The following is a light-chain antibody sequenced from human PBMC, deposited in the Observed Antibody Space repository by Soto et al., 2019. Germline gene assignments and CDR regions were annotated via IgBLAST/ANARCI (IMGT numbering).Light chain of an antibody. Sequence: DIQMTQSPSSLSASVGDRVTITCRASQTISSFLNWYQQKPGKAPKLLIYAASSLQSAVPSRFSGSGSGTDFTLTITSLQPEEFATYYCQQSYSAPRTFGGGTKVEIK. CDR3: QQSYSAPRT. CDR1: QTISSF. J-gene: IGKJ4*01. CDR2: AAS. V-gene: IGKV1-39*01.